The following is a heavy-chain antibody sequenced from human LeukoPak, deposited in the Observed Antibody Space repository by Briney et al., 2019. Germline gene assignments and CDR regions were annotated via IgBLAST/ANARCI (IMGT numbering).Heavy chain of an antibody. Sequence: PSETLSLTCAVYGGSFSGYYWGWIRQPPGKGLQWIGEITHNGYTNYNPALKSRVTISIDTSKNEFSLKVSSVTAADMAIYYCAASGGSINWFDPWGQGTLVTVSS. CDR3: AASGGSINWFDP. CDR2: ITHNGYT. CDR1: GGSFSGYY. D-gene: IGHD6-25*01. V-gene: IGHV4-34*01. J-gene: IGHJ5*02.